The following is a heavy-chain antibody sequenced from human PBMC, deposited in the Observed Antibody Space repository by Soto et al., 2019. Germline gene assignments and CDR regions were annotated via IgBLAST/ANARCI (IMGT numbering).Heavy chain of an antibody. CDR1: GYTFTSYY. V-gene: IGHV1-46*01. Sequence: ASVKVSCQASGYTFTSYYMHWVRQAPGQGLEWMGITNPSGGSTSYAQKFQGRVTMTRDTSTSTVYMELRSLRSDDTAVYYCARDGWLAVADTYYYYGMDVWRQRTTVTVSS. D-gene: IGHD6-19*01. J-gene: IGHJ6*02. CDR3: ARDGWLAVADTYYYYGMDV. CDR2: TNPSGGST.